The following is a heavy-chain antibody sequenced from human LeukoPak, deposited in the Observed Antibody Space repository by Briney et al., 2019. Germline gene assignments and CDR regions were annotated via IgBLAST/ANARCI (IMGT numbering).Heavy chain of an antibody. D-gene: IGHD2-15*01. CDR1: GFTFTSYA. CDR3: TLLTSDAFDI. J-gene: IGHJ3*02. V-gene: IGHV3-23*01. Sequence: GGSLRLSCAASGFTFTSYAMSWVRQAPGKGLEWVSTISDSAYSTFYADSVKGRFTISRDDSKNTAYLQMNSLKTEDTAVYYCTLLTSDAFDIWGQGTMVTVSS. CDR2: ISDSAYST.